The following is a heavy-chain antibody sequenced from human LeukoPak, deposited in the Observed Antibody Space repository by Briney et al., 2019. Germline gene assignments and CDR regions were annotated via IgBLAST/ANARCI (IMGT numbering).Heavy chain of an antibody. Sequence: GSSVKVSCKASGGTFISYPISWVRQAPGQGLEWMGRIIPILGIANYAQKFQGRVTITADKSTSTAYMELSSLRSEDTAVYYCASPYGSGSHTYYFDYWGQGTLVTVSS. CDR3: ASPYGSGSHTYYFDY. V-gene: IGHV1-69*02. D-gene: IGHD3-10*01. CDR1: GGTFISYP. J-gene: IGHJ4*02. CDR2: IIPILGIA.